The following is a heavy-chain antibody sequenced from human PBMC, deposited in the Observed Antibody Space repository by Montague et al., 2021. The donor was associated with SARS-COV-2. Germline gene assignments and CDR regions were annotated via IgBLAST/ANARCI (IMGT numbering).Heavy chain of an antibody. CDR3: ARETGTTVSLDY. CDR2: IDWGDDK. D-gene: IGHD1-7*01. V-gene: IGHV2-70*11. Sequence: PALVKPTQTLTLTCTFSGFSLSTSGMCVSWIRQPPGKALEWLARIDWGDDKYYSTSLKTRLTISKDTSKNQVVLTMTNMDPVDTATYYCARETGTTVSLDYWGQGTLVTVSS. J-gene: IGHJ4*02. CDR1: GFSLSTSGMC.